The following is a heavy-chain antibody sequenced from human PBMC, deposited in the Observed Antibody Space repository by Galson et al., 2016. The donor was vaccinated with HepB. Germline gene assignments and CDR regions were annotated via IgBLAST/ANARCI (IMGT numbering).Heavy chain of an antibody. CDR2: IYNDGNA. Sequence: SLRLSCAATGFSVSTNYMSWVRQAPGKGLECVSIIYNDGNAFYSTSVRGRFTTSRHTSDTTVYLQRNRLITEDTAVYHCATAYCNGGTCPMWAAFDLWGLGTKVTVSS. V-gene: IGHV3-53*04. J-gene: IGHJ3*01. CDR3: ATAYCNGGTCPMWAAFDL. CDR1: GFSVSTNY. D-gene: IGHD2-15*01.